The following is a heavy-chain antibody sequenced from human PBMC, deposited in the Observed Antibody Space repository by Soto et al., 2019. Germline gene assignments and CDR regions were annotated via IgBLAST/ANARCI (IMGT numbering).Heavy chain of an antibody. D-gene: IGHD1-20*01. J-gene: IGHJ3*02. CDR3: ARDHISGSTGAFDI. V-gene: IGHV5-51*01. Sequence: GESLKISCNGSGYSFTSYWIRWVRQMTGKGLEWMGIIYPGDSDTRYSPSFQGQVTISAAKSFSTAYLRWSSLKASDTVMYYGARDHISGSTGAFDIWGQGRMVTVSS. CDR2: IYPGDSDT. CDR1: GYSFTSYW.